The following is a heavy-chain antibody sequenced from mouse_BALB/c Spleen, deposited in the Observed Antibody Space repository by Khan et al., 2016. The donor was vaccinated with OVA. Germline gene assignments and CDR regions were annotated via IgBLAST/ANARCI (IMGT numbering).Heavy chain of an antibody. D-gene: IGHD2-14*01. Sequence: VQLQESGAELVRPGSSVKISCKASGYAFSSYWMNWVKQRPGQGLEWIGQIYPGDGNTHYNGNFKGKATLTADKSSSTAYMQLSSLTSDDSAVYFCARLGYWLACWGQGTLVTVSA. J-gene: IGHJ3*01. CDR1: GYAFSSYW. CDR3: ARLGYWLAC. V-gene: IGHV1-80*01. CDR2: IYPGDGNT.